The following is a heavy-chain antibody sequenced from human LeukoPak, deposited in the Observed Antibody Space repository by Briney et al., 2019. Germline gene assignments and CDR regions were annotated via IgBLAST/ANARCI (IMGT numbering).Heavy chain of an antibody. CDR3: AREGRGGDFWSGYEYYFDY. J-gene: IGHJ4*02. CDR1: GFIFSDHF. V-gene: IGHV3-72*01. D-gene: IGHD3-3*01. CDR2: TRNKANSYTT. Sequence: PGGSLRLSCAASGFIFSDHFMDWVRQAPGKGLEWVGRTRNKANSYTTEYAASVKGRFTISRDDSKSSLYLQMNSLKTEDTAVYYCAREGRGGDFWSGYEYYFDYWGQGTLVTVSS.